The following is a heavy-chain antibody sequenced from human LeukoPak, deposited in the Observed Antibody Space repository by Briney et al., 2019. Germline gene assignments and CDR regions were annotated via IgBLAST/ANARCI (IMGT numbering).Heavy chain of an antibody. Sequence: SQTLSLTCTVSGGSISGGGYYWSWIRQHPGKGLEWIGYIYYSGSTYYNPSLKSRVTISVDTSKNQFSLKLSSVTAADTAVYYCARAGSKAVHNGSGSYYNEDYFDYWGQGTLVTVSS. V-gene: IGHV4-31*03. CDR2: IYYSGST. CDR3: ARAGSKAVHNGSGSYYNEDYFDY. CDR1: GGSISGGGYY. D-gene: IGHD3-10*01. J-gene: IGHJ4*02.